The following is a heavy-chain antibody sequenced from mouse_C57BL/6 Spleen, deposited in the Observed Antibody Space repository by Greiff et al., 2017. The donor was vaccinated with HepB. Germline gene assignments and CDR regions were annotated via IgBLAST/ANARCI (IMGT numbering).Heavy chain of an antibody. CDR3: ARGGYYGNFGGFAY. V-gene: IGHV3-6*01. CDR2: ISYDGSN. Sequence: VQLKQSGPGLVKPSQSLSLTCSVTGYSITSGYYWNWIRQFPGNKLEWMGYISYDGSNNYNPSLKNRISITRDTSKNQFFLKLNSVTTEDTATYYCARGGYYGNFGGFAYWGQGTLVTVSA. D-gene: IGHD2-1*01. CDR1: GYSITSGYY. J-gene: IGHJ3*01.